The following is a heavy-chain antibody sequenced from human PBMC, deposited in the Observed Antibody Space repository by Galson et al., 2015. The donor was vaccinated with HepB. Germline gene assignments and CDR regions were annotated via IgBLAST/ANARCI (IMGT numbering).Heavy chain of an antibody. Sequence: SLRLSCAASGFTFSSYGMNWVRQAPGKGLEWVAVIWYDGSNKYYADSVKGRFTISRDNSKNTLYLQMNSLRAEDTAVYYCARGRGQQLGLDYWGQGTLVTVSS. D-gene: IGHD6-13*01. CDR3: ARGRGQQLGLDY. CDR2: IWYDGSNK. CDR1: GFTFSSYG. J-gene: IGHJ4*02. V-gene: IGHV3-33*08.